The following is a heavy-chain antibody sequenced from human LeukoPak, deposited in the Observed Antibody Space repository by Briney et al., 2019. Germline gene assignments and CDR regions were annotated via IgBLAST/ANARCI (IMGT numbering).Heavy chain of an antibody. CDR3: ASDSYSSIGYF. CDR2: ISPRGT. J-gene: IGHJ4*02. D-gene: IGHD6-13*01. Sequence: SETLSLTCAVSGYSISSGYYWGWIRQPPGKGLEWIGEISPRGTKYNPSLKSRVTISLDTTKNQFSLILTSVTAADAAVYFCASDSYSSIGYFWSQGTLVTVSS. CDR1: GYSISSGYY. V-gene: IGHV4-38-2*01.